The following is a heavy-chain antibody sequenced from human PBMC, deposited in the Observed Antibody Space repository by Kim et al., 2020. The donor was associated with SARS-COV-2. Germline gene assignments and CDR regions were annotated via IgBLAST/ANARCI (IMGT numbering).Heavy chain of an antibody. CDR3: AKDQNGMDV. CDR1: GFTFSSYG. CDR2: ISYDGSNK. J-gene: IGHJ6*02. V-gene: IGHV3-30*18. Sequence: GGSLRLSCAASGFTFSSYGMHWVRQAPGKGLEWVAVISYDGSNKYYADSVKGRFTTSRDNSKNTLYLQMNSLRAEDTAVYYCAKDQNGMDVWGQGTTVTVSS.